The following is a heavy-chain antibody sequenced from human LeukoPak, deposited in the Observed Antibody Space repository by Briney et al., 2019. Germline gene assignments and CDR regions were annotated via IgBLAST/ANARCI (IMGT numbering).Heavy chain of an antibody. CDR3: ARDLEYAYGGNSRDDY. CDR2: IYYSGST. D-gene: IGHD4-23*01. V-gene: IGHV4-39*07. J-gene: IGHJ4*02. CDR1: GGSISSSSYY. Sequence: PSETLSLTCTVSGGSISSSSYYWGWIRQPPGKRLAWIGSIYYSGSTYYNPSLKSRVTMSVDTSKNQFSLKLSSVTAADTAVYYCARDLEYAYGGNSRDDYWGQGTLVTVSS.